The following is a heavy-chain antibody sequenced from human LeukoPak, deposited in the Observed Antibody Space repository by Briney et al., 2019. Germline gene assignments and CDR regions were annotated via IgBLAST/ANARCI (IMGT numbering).Heavy chain of an antibody. D-gene: IGHD3-3*01. CDR1: GFTFDDYA. CDR2: ISWNSGSI. CDR3: AKDKDFWSGPDSAVFDI. J-gene: IGHJ3*02. V-gene: IGHV3-9*01. Sequence: GRPLRLSCEASGFTFDDYAMHWVRHVPGRGPEWVSGISWNSGSIGYADSVKGRFTISRDNAKNSLYLQMSSLRVEDTALYYCAKDKDFWSGPDSAVFDIWGQGAMVTVSS.